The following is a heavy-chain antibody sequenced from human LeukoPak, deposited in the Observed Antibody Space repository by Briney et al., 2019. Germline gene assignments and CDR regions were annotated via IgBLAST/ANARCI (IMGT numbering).Heavy chain of an antibody. V-gene: IGHV1-18*01. Sequence: ASVKDSCKASGYTFTSYGISWVRQAPGQGLEWMAWISAYNDNTNYAQKFQGRVTMTTDTSTSTAYMELRSLRSDDTAVYYCARDPYSGSWYSNPNFDYWGQGTLVTVSS. J-gene: IGHJ4*02. D-gene: IGHD6-13*01. CDR3: ARDPYSGSWYSNPNFDY. CDR2: ISAYNDNT. CDR1: GYTFTSYG.